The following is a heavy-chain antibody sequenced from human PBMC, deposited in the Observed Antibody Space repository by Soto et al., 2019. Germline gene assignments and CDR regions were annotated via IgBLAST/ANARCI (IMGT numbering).Heavy chain of an antibody. D-gene: IGHD6-13*01. CDR2: ISSSSSTI. CDR3: ARNADPDTWQQRRLLSYGMDV. CDR1: GFTFSSYS. V-gene: IGHV3-48*02. Sequence: GGSLRLSCAASGFTFSSYSMNWVRQAPGKGLEWVSYISSSSSTIYYADSVKGRFTISRDSAKNSLYLQMNSLRDEDTAVYYCARNADPDTWQQRRLLSYGMDVCGQGTTVTVSS. J-gene: IGHJ6*02.